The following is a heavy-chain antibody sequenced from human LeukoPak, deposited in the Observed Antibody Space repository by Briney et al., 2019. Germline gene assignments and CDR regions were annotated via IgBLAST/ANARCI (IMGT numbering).Heavy chain of an antibody. CDR3: ARGFCSGGTCFDY. J-gene: IGHJ4*02. Sequence: PGGSLRLSCAASGFSFSSYEMNWVRQAPGKGLEWVSLIYSSAVTDYADSVKGRFTISVDNSKNMMYLQMNSLRAEDTAVYYCARGFCSGGTCFDYWGQGTLVTVSS. D-gene: IGHD2-15*01. CDR1: GFSFSSYE. CDR2: IYSSAVT. V-gene: IGHV3-53*01.